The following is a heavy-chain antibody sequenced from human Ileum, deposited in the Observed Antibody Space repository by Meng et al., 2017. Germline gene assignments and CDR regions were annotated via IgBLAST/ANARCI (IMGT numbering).Heavy chain of an antibody. J-gene: IGHJ4*02. CDR2: IYHTGST. CDR1: GGSISTSNW. D-gene: IGHD5-24*01. Sequence: ESGQGLGKPPGTLSLTRAVSGGSISTSNWWSWLRQSPGQGLEWIGEIYHTGSTTYNPSLESRVTVSVDKSNNQFSLRLTSATAADTAVYYCARVSQRDGYNSANFDYWGQGALVTVSS. V-gene: IGHV4-4*03. CDR3: ARVSQRDGYNSANFDY.